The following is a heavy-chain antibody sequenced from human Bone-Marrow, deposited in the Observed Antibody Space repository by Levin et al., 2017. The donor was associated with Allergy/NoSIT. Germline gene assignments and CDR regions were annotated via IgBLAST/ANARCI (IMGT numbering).Heavy chain of an antibody. CDR2: ISPSGGTM. CDR3: VRNFWRTFDY. D-gene: IGHD3-3*01. V-gene: IGHV3-11*01. J-gene: IGHJ4*02. Sequence: GGSLRLSCVVSGFSLRDYSMNWIRQAPGKGLEWVSNISPSGGTMYFADSMKGRFTISRDNAKNSVYLQMNSLSAEDTAVYFCVRNFWRTFDYWGQGTLLTVSS. CDR1: GFSLRDYS.